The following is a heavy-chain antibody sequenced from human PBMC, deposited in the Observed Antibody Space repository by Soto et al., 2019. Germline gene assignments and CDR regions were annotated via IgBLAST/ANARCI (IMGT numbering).Heavy chain of an antibody. D-gene: IGHD4-17*01. J-gene: IGHJ6*03. CDR2: ISGSGGTT. CDR1: GFTFSSYG. CDR3: AKGGDGDYIDYYYYYMDI. Sequence: GGSLRLSCAASGFTFSSYGMNWVRQAPGKGLEWVSSISGSGGTTYYTDSVKGRFTISRDNSKNTLYLQMNSLRAEDTAVYYCAKGGDGDYIDYYYYYMDIWGKGTTVTVSS. V-gene: IGHV3-23*01.